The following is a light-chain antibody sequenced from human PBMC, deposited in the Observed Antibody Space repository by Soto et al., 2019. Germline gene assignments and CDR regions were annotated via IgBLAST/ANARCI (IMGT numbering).Light chain of an antibody. J-gene: IGKJ2*01. CDR3: QQRSKWPPSYT. V-gene: IGKV3-11*01. CDR2: YAS. CDR1: QSVSSY. Sequence: EIVLTQSPATLSLSPGERATLSCRASQSVSSYLAWYQQKPGQAPRLLIYYASNRATGIPARFSGSGSGTDFTLTISSLEPADFAVYYCQQRSKWPPSYTFGQGTKLETK.